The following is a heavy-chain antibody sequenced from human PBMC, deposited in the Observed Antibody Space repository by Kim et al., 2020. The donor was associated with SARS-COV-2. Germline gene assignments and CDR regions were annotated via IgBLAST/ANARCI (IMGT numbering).Heavy chain of an antibody. Sequence: SVKVSCKVSGYTLTELSMHWVRQAPGKGLEWMGGFDPEDGETIYAQKFQGRVTMTEDTSTDTAYMELSSLRSEDTAVYYCATPWRVPFGMDVWGQGTTVTVSS. CDR2: FDPEDGET. D-gene: IGHD1-1*01. V-gene: IGHV1-24*01. J-gene: IGHJ6*02. CDR3: ATPWRVPFGMDV. CDR1: GYTLTELS.